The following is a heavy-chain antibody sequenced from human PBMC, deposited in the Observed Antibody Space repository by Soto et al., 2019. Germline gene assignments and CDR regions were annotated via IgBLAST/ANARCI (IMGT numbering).Heavy chain of an antibody. Sequence: GESLKISCKGSGYSFTSYWIGWVRQMPGEGLEWMGIIYPGDSDTRYSPSFQGQVTISADKSISTAYLQWSSLKASDTAMYYCARTSGSYYHYYYYGMDVWGQGTTVTVSS. V-gene: IGHV5-51*01. J-gene: IGHJ6*02. CDR1: GYSFTSYW. D-gene: IGHD1-26*01. CDR2: IYPGDSDT. CDR3: ARTSGSYYHYYYYGMDV.